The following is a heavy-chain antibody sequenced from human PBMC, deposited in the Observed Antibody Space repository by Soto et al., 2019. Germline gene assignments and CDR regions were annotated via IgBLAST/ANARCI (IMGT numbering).Heavy chain of an antibody. V-gene: IGHV4-59*01. D-gene: IGHD2-15*01. CDR3: ARMGPSYCSETCYSEGVWIDY. Sequence: QVQLRESGPGLVKPSETLSLTCTVSGGSISSYYWNWIRQSPGEGLEWIGYAHNGYAHNGAYTSYDPSLKSRVTTSIDTSKNQFSLKLNSVTAADTAIYYWARMGPSYCSETCYSEGVWIDYWGQGTLVTVSS. CDR1: GGSISSYY. J-gene: IGHJ4*02. CDR2: AHNGAYT.